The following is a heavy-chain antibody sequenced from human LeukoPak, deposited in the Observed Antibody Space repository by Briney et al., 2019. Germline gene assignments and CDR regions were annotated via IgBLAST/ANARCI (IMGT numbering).Heavy chain of an antibody. CDR3: AKVLQYYYYGMDV. Sequence: GGSLRLSCAASGFTFSSYAMSWVRQAPGKGLEWVSAIINSGGRPYNADSVKGGFTISTDNSKNTLYLQMNSLRAEDTAVYYCAKVLQYYYYGMDVWGQGTTVTVSS. D-gene: IGHD5-24*01. V-gene: IGHV3-23*01. CDR2: IINSGGRP. CDR1: GFTFSSYA. J-gene: IGHJ6*02.